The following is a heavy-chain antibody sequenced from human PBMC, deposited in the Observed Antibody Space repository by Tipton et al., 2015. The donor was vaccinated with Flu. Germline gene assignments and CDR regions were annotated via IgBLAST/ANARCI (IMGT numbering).Heavy chain of an antibody. V-gene: IGHV3-7*01. J-gene: IGHJ5*01. CDR2: IKQDGSVK. CDR3: AKSHSSGWYHS. CDR1: EFTFSSYW. D-gene: IGHD6-19*01. Sequence: SLRLSCAASEFTFSSYWMSWVRQAPGKGLEWVANIKQDGSVKYYVDSVKGRFTISRDNAKNSLYLQMNSLRAEDTAVYYCAKSHSSGWYHSWGQGSLVTVSS.